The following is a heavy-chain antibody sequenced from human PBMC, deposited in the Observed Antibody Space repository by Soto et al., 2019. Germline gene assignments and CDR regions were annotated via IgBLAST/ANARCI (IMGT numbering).Heavy chain of an antibody. CDR2: TCASGGTT. D-gene: IGHD6-13*01. CDR3: AKAKYSSSWWAVDY. CDR1: GFTFGSYA. V-gene: IGHV3-23*01. J-gene: IGHJ4*02. Sequence: EVQLLESGDGFIQPGGSLRLSCAASGFTFGSYAMSWVRQAPGKGLEWVSSTCASGGTTYYADSVKGRSTISRDNSKNMLYLEMNSLRAEDTAVYYCAKAKYSSSWWAVDYWGQGTLVTVSS.